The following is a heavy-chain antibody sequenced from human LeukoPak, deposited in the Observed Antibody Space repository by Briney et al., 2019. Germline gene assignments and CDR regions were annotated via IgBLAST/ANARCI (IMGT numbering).Heavy chain of an antibody. J-gene: IGHJ3*02. D-gene: IGHD6-13*01. CDR3: ARERRSRVYSSPADAFDI. V-gene: IGHV3-30-3*01. CDR1: GFTFSSYA. CDR2: ISYDGSNK. Sequence: GRSLRLSCAASGFTFSSYAMHWVRQAPGKGLEWVAVISYDGSNKYYADSVKGRFTISRDNSKNTLYLQMNSLRAEDTAVYYCARERRSRVYSSPADAFDIWGQGTMVTVSS.